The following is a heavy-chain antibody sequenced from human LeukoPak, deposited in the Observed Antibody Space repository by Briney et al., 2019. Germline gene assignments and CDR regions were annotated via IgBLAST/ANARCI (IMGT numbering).Heavy chain of an antibody. V-gene: IGHV3-53*01. J-gene: IGHJ4*02. CDR2: IYIGGST. CDR1: GFTVSSNY. CDR3: ARDRREYSGNYFDY. Sequence: GGSLRLSCAASGFTVSSNYMSWVRQAPGKGLEWVSVIYIGGSTYYADSVKGRFTISIDNSKNTLYLQMNSLRAEDTAVYYCARDRREYSGNYFDYWGQRTLVTVSS. D-gene: IGHD1-26*01.